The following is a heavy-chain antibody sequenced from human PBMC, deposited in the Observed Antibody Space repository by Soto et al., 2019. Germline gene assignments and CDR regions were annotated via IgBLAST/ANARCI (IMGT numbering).Heavy chain of an antibody. CDR1: TGSMRTYY. V-gene: IGHV4-59*01. D-gene: IGHD4-17*01. CDR3: ARDDTTGLFDF. J-gene: IGHJ4*02. CDR2: IAHTGKT. Sequence: QVQLQESGPGLVRPAETLSLTCSVSTGSMRTYYWTWIRQSPGKGLEWIGQIAHTGKTKYNPTLESRVTISVDTSRKQFSLKLTSGTAADTALYYCARDDTTGLFDFWGQGTLVTVSS.